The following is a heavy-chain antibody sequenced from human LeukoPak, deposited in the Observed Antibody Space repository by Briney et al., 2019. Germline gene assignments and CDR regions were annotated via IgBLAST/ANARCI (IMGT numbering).Heavy chain of an antibody. CDR1: GFTFTDYY. V-gene: IGHV3-11*04. CDR3: AEHGITMIGGV. CDR2: ISSSGSTI. D-gene: IGHD3-10*02. Sequence: GGSLRLSCTASGFTFTDYYMNWIRQAPGKGLEWVSFISSSGSTIYYADSVKGRFTISRDNAKNSLYLQMNSLRAEDTAVYYCAEHGITMIGGVWGKGTTVTISS. J-gene: IGHJ6*04.